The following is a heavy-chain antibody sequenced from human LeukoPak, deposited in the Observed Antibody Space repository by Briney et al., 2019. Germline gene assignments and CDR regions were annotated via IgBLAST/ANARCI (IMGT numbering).Heavy chain of an antibody. J-gene: IGHJ4*02. CDR3: AGRGLYDSSDY. Sequence: SETLSLTCTVSGGSISSSSYYWGWTRQPPGKGLEWIGSIYYSGSTYYNPSLKSRVTISVDTSKNQFSLKLSSVTAADTAVYYCAGRGLYDSSDYWGQGTLVTVSS. CDR1: GGSISSSSYY. D-gene: IGHD3-22*01. CDR2: IYYSGST. V-gene: IGHV4-39*01.